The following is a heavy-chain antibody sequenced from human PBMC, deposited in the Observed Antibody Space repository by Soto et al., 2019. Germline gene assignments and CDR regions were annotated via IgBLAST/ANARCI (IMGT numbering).Heavy chain of an antibody. D-gene: IGHD2-2*01. J-gene: IGHJ4*02. CDR2: IDSDGSRT. V-gene: IGHV3-74*01. CDR3: ASLSAPVDY. Sequence: GWSLRLSCQASEFTFSSYWMHWVRQAPGKGLVWVSEIDSDGSRTNYADSVKGRFTISRDNAKNTLYLQMNSLRAEDTAVYYCASLSAPVDYCGQGTLVTVSS. CDR1: EFTFSSYW.